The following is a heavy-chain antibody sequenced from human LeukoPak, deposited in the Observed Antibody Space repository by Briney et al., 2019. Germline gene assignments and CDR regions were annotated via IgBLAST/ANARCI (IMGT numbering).Heavy chain of an antibody. CDR3: ARGRRGMVRGARPLYYFDY. V-gene: IGHV1-8*01. CDR2: MNPNSGNT. J-gene: IGHJ4*02. D-gene: IGHD3-10*01. CDR1: GYTFTSYD. Sequence: ASMKVSCKASGYTFTSYDINWVRQATGQGLEWMGWMNPNSGNTGYAQKFQGRVTMTRNTSISTAYMELSSLRSEDTAVYYCARGRRGMVRGARPLYYFDYWGQGTLVTVSS.